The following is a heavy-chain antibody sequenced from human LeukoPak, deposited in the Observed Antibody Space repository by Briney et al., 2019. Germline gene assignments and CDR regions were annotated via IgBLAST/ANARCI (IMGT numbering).Heavy chain of an antibody. CDR2: ISVSDDGT. V-gene: IGHV3-23*01. CDR3: AKSPVSSCRGSFCYPFDY. J-gene: IGHJ4*02. CDR1: AFTFSTYA. D-gene: IGHD2-15*01. Sequence: GGSLRLSCAASAFTFSTYAMSWVRQIPGKGLEWVSAISVSDDGTYYADSVKGRFTISRDNSRNTLYLQMNTLRAEDTAVYFCAKSPVSSCRGSFCYPFDYWGQGNLVTVSS.